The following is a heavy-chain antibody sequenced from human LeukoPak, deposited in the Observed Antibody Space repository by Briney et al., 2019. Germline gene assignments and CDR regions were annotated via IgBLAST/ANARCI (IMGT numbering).Heavy chain of an antibody. D-gene: IGHD3-10*01. CDR3: AKNRGSGSYVEY. J-gene: IGHJ4*02. CDR1: GFTFSSYW. CDR2: IKQDGSEK. Sequence: GGSLRLSCAASGFTFSSYWMSWVRQAPGKGLEWVANIKQDGSEKYYVDSVKGRFTISRDNSKNTLYLQMNSLRGEDTAVYYCAKNRGSGSYVEYWGQGTLVTVSS. V-gene: IGHV3-7*01.